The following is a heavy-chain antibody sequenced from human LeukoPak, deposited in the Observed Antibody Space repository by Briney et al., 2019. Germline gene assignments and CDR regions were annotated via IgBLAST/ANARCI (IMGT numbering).Heavy chain of an antibody. CDR1: GFTFSSYA. J-gene: IGHJ4*02. CDR2: ISYDGSNK. V-gene: IGHV3-30-3*01. Sequence: GGSLRLSCAASGFTFSSYAMHWVRQAPGKGLEWVAVISYDGSNKYYADSVKGRFTISRDNSKNTLYLQMNSLRAEDTALYYCARITTGVHYFDYWGQGTLVTVSS. CDR3: ARITTGVHYFDY. D-gene: IGHD3-10*01.